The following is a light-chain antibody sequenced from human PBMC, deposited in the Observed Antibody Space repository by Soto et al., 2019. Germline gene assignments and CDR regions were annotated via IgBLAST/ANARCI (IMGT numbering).Light chain of an antibody. V-gene: IGKV3-11*01. Sequence: EIVLTQSPATLSLSPGERATLSCRASPSVTNFLAWYQQKPGQAPRLLIYGAFNRATGIPARFSGSGSGTYFTLTISSLEPEDSAVYYCQQRNVWPPVTFGQGTRLESK. J-gene: IGKJ5*01. CDR2: GAF. CDR1: PSVTNF. CDR3: QQRNVWPPVT.